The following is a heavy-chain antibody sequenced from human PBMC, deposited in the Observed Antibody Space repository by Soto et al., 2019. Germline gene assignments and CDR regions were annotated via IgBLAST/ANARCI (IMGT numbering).Heavy chain of an antibody. Sequence: SLTCTVSGGSISSGDYYWSWIRQPPGKGLEWIGYIYYSGSTYYNPSLKSRVTISVDTSKNQFSLKLSSVTAADTAVYYCARTYYYYYGMDVWGQGTTVTVSS. J-gene: IGHJ6*02. CDR2: IYYSGST. V-gene: IGHV4-30-4*01. CDR1: GGSISSGDYY. CDR3: ARTYYYYYGMDV.